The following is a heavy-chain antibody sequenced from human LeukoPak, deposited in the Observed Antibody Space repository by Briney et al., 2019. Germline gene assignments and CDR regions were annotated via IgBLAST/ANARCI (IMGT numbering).Heavy chain of an antibody. V-gene: IGHV1-69*13. CDR1: GGTFSSYA. D-gene: IGHD3-3*01. Sequence: SVKVSCKASGGTFSSYAISWVRQAPGQGLEWMGGIIPIFGTANYAQKFQGRVTITADESTSTAYMELSSLRSEDTAVYYCAKVPVFSVTISEVVTDDAFDIWGQGTIVTVSS. CDR2: IIPIFGTA. CDR3: AKVPVFSVTISEVVTDDAFDI. J-gene: IGHJ3*02.